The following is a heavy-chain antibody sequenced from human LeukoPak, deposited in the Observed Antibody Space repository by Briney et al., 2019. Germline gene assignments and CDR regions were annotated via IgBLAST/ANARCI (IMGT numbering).Heavy chain of an antibody. CDR2: IIPIFGTA. D-gene: IGHD2-2*01. CDR3: ARATADCSSTSCYGEDYYYYYGMDV. Sequence: ASVKVSCKASGGTFSSYAISWVRQAPGQGLEWMGGIIPIFGTANYAQKFQGRVTITADKSTSTAYMELSSLRSEDTAVYYCARATADCSSTSCYGEDYYYYYGMDVWGQGTTVTVSS. CDR1: GGTFSSYA. V-gene: IGHV1-69*06. J-gene: IGHJ6*02.